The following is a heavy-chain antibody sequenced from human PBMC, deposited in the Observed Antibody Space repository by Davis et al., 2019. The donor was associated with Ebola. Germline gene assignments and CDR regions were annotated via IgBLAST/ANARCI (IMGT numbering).Heavy chain of an antibody. J-gene: IGHJ4*02. CDR1: GYTSTGYY. D-gene: IGHD7-27*01. CDR2: INPNSGGT. CDR3: ARDGSTSDQKSGELDY. Sequence: AASVKVSCKASGYTSTGYYMHWVRQAPGQGLEWMGWINPNSGGTKYAQKFQGRVTMTRDTSISTAYMELSRLRSDDTAIYYCARDGSTSDQKSGELDYWGQGPLVTVSS. V-gene: IGHV1-2*02.